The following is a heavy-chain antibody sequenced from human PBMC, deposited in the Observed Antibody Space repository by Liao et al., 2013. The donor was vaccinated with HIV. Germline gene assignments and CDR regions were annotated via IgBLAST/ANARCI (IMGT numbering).Heavy chain of an antibody. J-gene: IGHJ3*01. CDR3: ARAMTAAYGDAFDF. Sequence: QVQVQESGPGLVKPSETLSLTCTVSVGSISSYYWSWIRQPAGKGLEWIGRIYATGSTHYNPSLESRVTMSVDTSKNLFSLKLSSVTAADTAVYYCARAMTAAYGDAFDFWGQGTVVTVSS. CDR2: IYATGST. D-gene: IGHD6-13*01. CDR1: VGSISSYY. V-gene: IGHV4-4*07.